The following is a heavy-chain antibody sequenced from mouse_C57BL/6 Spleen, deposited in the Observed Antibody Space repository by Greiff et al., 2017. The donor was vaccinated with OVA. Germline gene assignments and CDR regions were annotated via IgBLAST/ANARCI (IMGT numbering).Heavy chain of an antibody. Sequence: EVQLQQSGPELVKPGASVKLSCKASGYTFTNYYMNWVKQSPGKSLEWIGVINPKNGGTSYNQKFKGKATLTVDKSSSTAYMELRSLTSEDSAVYYCAKGLLYDGYPYYFDYWGQGTTLTVSS. CDR1: GYTFTNYY. D-gene: IGHD2-3*01. CDR3: AKGLLYDGYPYYFDY. CDR2: INPKNGGT. V-gene: IGHV1-26*01. J-gene: IGHJ2*01.